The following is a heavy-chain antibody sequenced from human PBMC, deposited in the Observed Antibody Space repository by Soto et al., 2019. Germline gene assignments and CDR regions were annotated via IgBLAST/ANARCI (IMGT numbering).Heavy chain of an antibody. Sequence: ETLSLTCAVYGGSFSGYYWSWIRQPPGKGLEWIGEINHSGSTNYNPSLKSRVTISVDTSKNQFSLKLSSVTAADTAVYYCARGSDTAMVPFDYWGQGTLVTVSS. CDR3: ARGSDTAMVPFDY. D-gene: IGHD5-18*01. CDR2: INHSGST. V-gene: IGHV4-34*01. J-gene: IGHJ4*02. CDR1: GGSFSGYY.